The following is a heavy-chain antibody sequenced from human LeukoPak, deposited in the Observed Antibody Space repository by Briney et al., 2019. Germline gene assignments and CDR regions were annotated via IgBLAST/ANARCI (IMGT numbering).Heavy chain of an antibody. V-gene: IGHV3-48*01. Sequence: GGSLRLSCTASGFPFIDYSMNWVRQAPGKGLEWISYIGIDSGNTKYADSVRGRFTISADKAKNSLYLQMNSLRVEDTAVYYCARDHNYAFDNWGQGTLVSVAS. D-gene: IGHD1-1*01. CDR3: ARDHNYAFDN. J-gene: IGHJ4*02. CDR2: IGIDSGNT. CDR1: GFPFIDYS.